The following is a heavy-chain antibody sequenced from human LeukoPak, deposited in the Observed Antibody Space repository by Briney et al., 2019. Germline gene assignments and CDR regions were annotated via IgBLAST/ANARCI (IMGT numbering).Heavy chain of an antibody. J-gene: IGHJ6*03. CDR1: GYTFTSYY. D-gene: IGHD6-13*01. V-gene: IGHV1-46*01. CDR3: AMSGYSSTPGPGSRGYYYYCYMDV. Sequence: ASVKVSCKASGYTFTSYYMHWVRQAPGQGLEWMGIINPSGGSTSYAQKFQGRVTMTRDMSTSTVYMELSSLRSEDTAVYYCAMSGYSSTPGPGSRGYYYYCYMDVWGKGTTVTVSS. CDR2: INPSGGST.